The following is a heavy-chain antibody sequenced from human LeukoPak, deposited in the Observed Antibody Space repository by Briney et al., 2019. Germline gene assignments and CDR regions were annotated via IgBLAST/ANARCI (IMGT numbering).Heavy chain of an antibody. CDR2: ISSSGSTI. CDR1: GFTFSDYH. Sequence: GGSLRLSCAASGFTFSDYHMSWIRQAPGKGLEGVSYISSSGSTIYYADSVKGRFTISRDNAKNSLYLQMNSLRAEDTAVYYCARLPSRRTPIDYWGQGTLVTVSS. CDR3: ARLPSRRTPIDY. J-gene: IGHJ4*02. V-gene: IGHV3-11*01. D-gene: IGHD1-26*01.